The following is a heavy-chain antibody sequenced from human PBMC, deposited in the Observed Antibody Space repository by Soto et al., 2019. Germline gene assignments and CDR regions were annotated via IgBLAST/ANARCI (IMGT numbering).Heavy chain of an antibody. Sequence: SETLSLTCGVSGGTVASSHWWSWVRQSPGRGLEWIGNVYHTGDTNFNPSLQSRVTFSVDKSNNQFSLRLTSVTAADTAVYFCAREIVTAGGNNYFDPWGPGTLVTVSS. CDR1: GGTVASSHW. CDR3: AREIVTAGGNNYFDP. D-gene: IGHD2-21*02. J-gene: IGHJ5*02. CDR2: VYHTGDT. V-gene: IGHV4-4*02.